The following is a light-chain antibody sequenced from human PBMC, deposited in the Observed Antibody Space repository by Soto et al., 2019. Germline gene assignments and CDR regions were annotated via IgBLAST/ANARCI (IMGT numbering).Light chain of an antibody. CDR2: DAS. Sequence: EIVMTQSPATLSVSPGERATLSCRASQSVSSNLAWYQQKPGQAPRLLIYDASTRATGIPARFSGSGSGTEFTLTIGSLQSEGFEVYYCQQYHNWPFTFSRATNVYIK. CDR3: QQYHNWPFT. J-gene: IGKJ3*01. V-gene: IGKV3-15*01. CDR1: QSVSSN.